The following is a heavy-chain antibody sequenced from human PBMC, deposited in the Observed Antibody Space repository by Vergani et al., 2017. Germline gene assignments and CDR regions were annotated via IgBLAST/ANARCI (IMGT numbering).Heavy chain of an antibody. CDR2: ISGSGGST. D-gene: IGHD4-17*01. Sequence: EVQMLESGGGLVQPGGSLRLSCAASGFTFSSYAMSWVRQAPGKGLEWVSAISGSGGSTYYADSVKGRLTISRDNSKNTLYLQMNSLRAEDTAVYYCAKDRPTVTTMDYYYGMDVWGQGTTVTVSS. CDR1: GFTFSSYA. V-gene: IGHV3-23*01. CDR3: AKDRPTVTTMDYYYGMDV. J-gene: IGHJ6*02.